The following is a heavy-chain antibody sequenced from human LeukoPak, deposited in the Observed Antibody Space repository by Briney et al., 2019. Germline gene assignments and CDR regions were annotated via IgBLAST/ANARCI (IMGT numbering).Heavy chain of an antibody. V-gene: IGHV3-74*01. J-gene: IGHJ2*01. CDR2: INSDGSST. D-gene: IGHD1-20*01. CDR1: GFIFSSYW. CDR3: ARDRYNWNGIGYFDV. Sequence: GGSLRLSCGASGFIFSSYWMHWVRQAPGKGLVWVSRINSDGSSTSYADSVKGRFTISRDNAKNTLYLQMNSLRAEDTAVYYCARDRYNWNGIGYFDVWGRGTLVTVSS.